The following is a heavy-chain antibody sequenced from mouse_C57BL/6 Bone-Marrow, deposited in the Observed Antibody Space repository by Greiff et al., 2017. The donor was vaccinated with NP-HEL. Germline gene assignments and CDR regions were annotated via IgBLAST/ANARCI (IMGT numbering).Heavy chain of an antibody. CDR2: IDPENGDT. Sequence: VQLQQSGAELVRPGASVKLSCTASGFNIKDDYMHWVKQRPEQGLEWIGWIDPENGDTEYASKFQGKATITADTSSNTAYLQLSSLTSEDTAVYYATTSTVVAERMDYWGQGTSVTVSS. V-gene: IGHV14-4*01. CDR1: GFNIKDDY. J-gene: IGHJ4*01. CDR3: TTSTVVAERMDY. D-gene: IGHD1-1*01.